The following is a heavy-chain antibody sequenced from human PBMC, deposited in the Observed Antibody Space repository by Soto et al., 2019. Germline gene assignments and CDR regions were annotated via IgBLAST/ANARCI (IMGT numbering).Heavy chain of an antibody. J-gene: IGHJ5*01. Sequence: SGPTLVNPTQTLTLTCTFSGFSLSSIGMCVSWIRQPPGKPLEWLALIDWDGDEYYSTSLETRLTISKDTSKNQVVLTMSNMDPVDTATYYCARSITRSGFFNWFDSWGQGTLVTVSS. CDR2: IDWDGDE. V-gene: IGHV2-70*01. D-gene: IGHD3-3*01. CDR3: ARSITRSGFFNWFDS. CDR1: GFSLSSIGMC.